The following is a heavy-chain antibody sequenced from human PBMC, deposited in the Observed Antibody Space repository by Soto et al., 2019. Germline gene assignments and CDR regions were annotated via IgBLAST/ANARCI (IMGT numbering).Heavy chain of an antibody. CDR2: INAGNGNT. CDR1: GCTFTSYA. J-gene: IGHJ4*02. D-gene: IGHD2-15*01. Sequence: ASVKVSCKASGCTFTSYAMHWVRQAPGQRLEWMGWINAGNGNTKYSQKFQGRVTITRDTSASTAYTELSSLRSDDTAVYYCARVNVVVVAATREYYFDYWGQGTLVTVSS. CDR3: ARVNVVVVAATREYYFDY. V-gene: IGHV1-3*01.